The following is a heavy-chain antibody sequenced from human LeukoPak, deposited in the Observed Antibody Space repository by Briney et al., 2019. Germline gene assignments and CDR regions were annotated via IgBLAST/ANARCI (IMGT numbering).Heavy chain of an antibody. CDR2: ISSSGSTI. V-gene: IGHV3-11*01. CDR1: GFTFSDYY. D-gene: IGHD5-18*01. J-gene: IGHJ4*02. Sequence: KPGGSLRLSCAAPGFTFSDYYMSWIRQAPGKGLEWVSYISSSGSTIYYADSVKGRFTISRDNAKNSLYLQMNSLRAEDTAVYYCARVKRAGYSYNFDYWGQGTLVTVSS. CDR3: ARVKRAGYSYNFDY.